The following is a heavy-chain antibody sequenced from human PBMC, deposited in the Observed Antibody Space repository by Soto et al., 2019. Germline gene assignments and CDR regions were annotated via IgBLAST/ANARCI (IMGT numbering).Heavy chain of an antibody. CDR2: MNPNSGNT. CDR1: GYTFTSYD. Sequence: GASVKVSCKASGYTFTSYDINWVRQAPGQGLEWMGWMNPNSGNTGYAQKFQGRVTMTRNTSISTAYMELSSLRSEDTAVYYCARGIRYSSSWTYYFDYWGQGTLVTVSS. V-gene: IGHV1-8*01. D-gene: IGHD6-13*01. CDR3: ARGIRYSSSWTYYFDY. J-gene: IGHJ4*02.